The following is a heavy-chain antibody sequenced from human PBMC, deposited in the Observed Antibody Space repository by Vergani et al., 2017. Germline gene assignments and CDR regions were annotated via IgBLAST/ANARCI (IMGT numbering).Heavy chain of an antibody. CDR3: SKARDPNCNGGNGYSYYYCLDL. Sequence: EVQLLESGGNLIQPGGSLRLSCGASGFTFSSYAMTWVRLAPGKGLQWVSAISGSGGNTFYTDSVKGRFTISRNNSKDTLYLQMNRLRVEDTAIYYCSKARDPNCNGGNGYSYYYCLDLWGQGTTVTVSS. D-gene: IGHD4-23*01. J-gene: IGHJ6*02. CDR1: GFTFSSYA. V-gene: IGHV3-23*01. CDR2: ISGSGGNT.